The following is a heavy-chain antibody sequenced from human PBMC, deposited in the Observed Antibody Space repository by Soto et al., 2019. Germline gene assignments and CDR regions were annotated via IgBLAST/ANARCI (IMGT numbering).Heavy chain of an antibody. CDR2: ISYDGSNK. V-gene: IGHV3-30*18. CDR1: GFTFSRHA. D-gene: IGHD6-19*01. Sequence: QVQLVESGGGVVQPGRSLRLSCAASGFTFSRHAMHWGRQAPGKGVEWVAVISYDGSNKYYEDSVKGRFTISRDNSKNTVSLQMNSLRAEDTAVYHCAKDRVVAGIGEFDFWGQGTLVTVSS. J-gene: IGHJ5*01. CDR3: AKDRVVAGIGEFDF.